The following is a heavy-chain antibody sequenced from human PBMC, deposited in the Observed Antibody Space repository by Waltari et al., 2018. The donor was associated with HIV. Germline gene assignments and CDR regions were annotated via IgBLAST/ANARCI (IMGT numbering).Heavy chain of an antibody. CDR3: AKDMGGGGYSVFDY. D-gene: IGHD3-16*01. J-gene: IGHJ4*02. CDR2: ISGDGGTQ. V-gene: IGHV3-43*01. CDR1: GFTFDDYT. Sequence: EVQLVESGGVVVQPGGSLRLSCAVSGFTFDDYTMHWVRQAPGKGLEWVSLISGDGGTQYKPNAVKGQFTTPRDNTKTSWYLQMTGLGTEDSPLYYCAKDMGGGGYSVFDYWGQGTLVTFSS.